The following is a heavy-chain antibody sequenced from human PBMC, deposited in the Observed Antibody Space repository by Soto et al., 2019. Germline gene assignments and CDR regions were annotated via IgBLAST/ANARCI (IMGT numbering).Heavy chain of an antibody. CDR3: ARGHPHYDFWSGYYSRATYYFDY. J-gene: IGHJ4*02. CDR2: IYHSGST. D-gene: IGHD3-3*01. CDR1: GGSISSSNW. Sequence: SETLSLTCAVSGGSISSSNWCSWVRQPPGKGLEWIGEIYHSGSTNYNPSLKSRVTISVDKSKNQFSLELSSVTAADTAVYYCARGHPHYDFWSGYYSRATYYFDYWGQGTLVTVSS. V-gene: IGHV4-4*02.